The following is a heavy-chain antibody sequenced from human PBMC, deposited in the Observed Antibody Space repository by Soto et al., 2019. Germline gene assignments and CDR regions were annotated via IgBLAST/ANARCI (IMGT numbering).Heavy chain of an antibody. Sequence: PGESLKISCKGSGYSFTSYWIGWVRQMPGKGLEWMGIIYPGDSDTRYSPSFQGQVTISADKSISTAYLQWSSLKASDTAMYYCARSTQIAAAGTGRGGYYYYGMDVWGQGTTVT. CDR2: IYPGDSDT. CDR3: ARSTQIAAAGTGRGGYYYYGMDV. V-gene: IGHV5-51*01. J-gene: IGHJ6*02. D-gene: IGHD6-13*01. CDR1: GYSFTSYW.